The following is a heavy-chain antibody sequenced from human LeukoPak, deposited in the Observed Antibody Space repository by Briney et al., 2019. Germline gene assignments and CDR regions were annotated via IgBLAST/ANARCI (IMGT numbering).Heavy chain of an antibody. Sequence: PGGSLRLSCVASGFSFSSYAMSWVRQAPGKGLEWVSTISGSGGTTYHADSVKGRFTISRDNFDNTLYLQMNSLRAEDTAVYYCAKEPQVVASYYFDRWGQGTLVTVSS. CDR1: GFSFSSYA. V-gene: IGHV3-23*01. CDR2: ISGSGGTT. D-gene: IGHD2-15*01. CDR3: AKEPQVVASYYFDR. J-gene: IGHJ4*02.